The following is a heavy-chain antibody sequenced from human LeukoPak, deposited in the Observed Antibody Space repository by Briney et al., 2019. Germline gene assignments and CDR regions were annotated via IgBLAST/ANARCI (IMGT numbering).Heavy chain of an antibody. CDR1: GFTFSSYS. D-gene: IGHD5-12*01. CDR3: AGSLGYSSDSSSYGMNV. Sequence: PGGSLRLSCAASGFTFSSYSMSWVRQAPGKGLGWVSVIYFAGSAYYADSAKGRFTISRDDSTNTVYLQMDIMSADDTAVYYCAGSLGYSSDSSSYGMNVWGQGTTVIVSS. V-gene: IGHV3-66*01. CDR2: IYFAGSA. J-gene: IGHJ6*02.